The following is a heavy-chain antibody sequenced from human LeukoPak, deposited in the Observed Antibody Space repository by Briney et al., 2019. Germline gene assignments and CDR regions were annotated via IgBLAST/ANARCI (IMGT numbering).Heavy chain of an antibody. CDR3: ARGLSGDYSYGYSDY. CDR1: GFTFSCCW. J-gene: IGHJ4*02. CDR2: INTDGSDT. D-gene: IGHD5-18*01. Sequence: PGGSLRLSCAASGFTFSCCWMHWVRPVPGKGLVQVSSINTDGSDTNYADSVKGRFTISRDNAKNTLYLQMNSLRAEDTAVYYCARGLSGDYSYGYSDYWGQGTLVTVSS. V-gene: IGHV3-74*01.